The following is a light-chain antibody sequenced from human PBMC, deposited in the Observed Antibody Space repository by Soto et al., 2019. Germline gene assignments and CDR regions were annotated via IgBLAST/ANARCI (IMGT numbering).Light chain of an antibody. CDR2: DAS. CDR1: QGIGSD. CDR3: LQHNSCPPT. J-gene: IGKJ1*01. Sequence: DIQMTQSPSSLSASVGDRVTITCRASQGIGSDLGWFQQKPGKAPKRLIFDASHLQSGVPSRFSGSGSGTELTLTITSLQPDDFATYYCLQHNSCPPTFGQGTKVEMK. V-gene: IGKV1-17*01.